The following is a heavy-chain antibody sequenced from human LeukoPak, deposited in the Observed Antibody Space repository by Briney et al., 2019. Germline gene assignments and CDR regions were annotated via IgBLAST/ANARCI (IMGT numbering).Heavy chain of an antibody. Sequence: ASVKVSCKASGYTFTGYYVHWVRQAPGQGLEWMGWINPNSAGTNYAQNFQGRVTMTRDTSTNTAYMDLSSLRSDDTAVYYCARGITTGAPYWGQGTLVTVSS. J-gene: IGHJ4*02. CDR1: GYTFTGYY. CDR3: ARGITTGAPY. V-gene: IGHV1-2*02. CDR2: INPNSAGT. D-gene: IGHD1-1*01.